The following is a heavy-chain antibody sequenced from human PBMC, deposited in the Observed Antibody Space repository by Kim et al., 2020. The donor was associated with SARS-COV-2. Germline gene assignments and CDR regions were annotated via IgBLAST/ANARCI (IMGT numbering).Heavy chain of an antibody. CDR3: ARDAPRSSSSLEQHAFDI. Sequence: GGSLRLSCAASGFTFSSYSMNWVRQAPGKGLEWVSSISSSSSYIYYADSVKGRFTISRDNAKNSLYLQRNSLRAEDTAVYYCARDAPRSSSSLEQHAFDIWGQGAIVTVSS. D-gene: IGHD6-6*01. CDR2: ISSSSSYI. CDR1: GFTFSSYS. V-gene: IGHV3-21*01. J-gene: IGHJ3*02.